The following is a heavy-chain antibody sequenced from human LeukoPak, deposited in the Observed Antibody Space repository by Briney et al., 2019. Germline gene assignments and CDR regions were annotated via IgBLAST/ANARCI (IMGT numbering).Heavy chain of an antibody. J-gene: IGHJ4*02. V-gene: IGHV4-34*01. CDR1: GGSFSGYY. Sequence: PSETLSLTCAVYGGSFSGYYWSWIRQPPGKGLEWIGEINHSGSTNYNPSLKSRVTISVDTSKNQFSLKLSSVTAADTAVYYCARRTYSSGWYVKNWGQGTLVTVSS. CDR2: INHSGST. CDR3: ARRTYSSGWYVKN. D-gene: IGHD6-19*01.